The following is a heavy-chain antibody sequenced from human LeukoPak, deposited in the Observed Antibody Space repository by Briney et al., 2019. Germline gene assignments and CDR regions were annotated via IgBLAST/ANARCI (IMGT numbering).Heavy chain of an antibody. V-gene: IGHV3-21*01. CDR1: GFTFSSYS. Sequence: GGSLRLSCAASGFTFSSYSMNWVRQAPGKGLEWVSSVSSSSSYIYYADSVKGRFTISRDNAKNSLYLQMNSLRAGDTAVYYCARGTGYYDSSGYYSSLHAFDIWGQGTMVTVSS. CDR3: ARGTGYYDSSGYYSSLHAFDI. D-gene: IGHD3-22*01. CDR2: VSSSSSYI. J-gene: IGHJ3*02.